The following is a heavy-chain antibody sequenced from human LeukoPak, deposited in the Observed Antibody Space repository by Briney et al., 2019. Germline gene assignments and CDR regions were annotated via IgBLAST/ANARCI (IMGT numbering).Heavy chain of an antibody. V-gene: IGHV1-69*05. Sequence: SVNVSCKASGGTFISYAISWVRQAPGQGLEWMGGIIPIFGTANYAQKFQGRVTITTDESTSTAYMELSSLRSEDTAVYYCARRPISYGELHAFDIWGQGTMVTVSS. D-gene: IGHD1-26*01. J-gene: IGHJ3*02. CDR2: IIPIFGTA. CDR1: GGTFISYA. CDR3: ARRPISYGELHAFDI.